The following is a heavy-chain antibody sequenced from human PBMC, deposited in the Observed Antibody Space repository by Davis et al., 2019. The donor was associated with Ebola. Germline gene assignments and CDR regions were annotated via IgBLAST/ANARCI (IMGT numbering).Heavy chain of an antibody. D-gene: IGHD3-22*01. CDR2: IPYSGNT. V-gene: IGHV4-39*01. Sequence: SDTLSPTCTAPGGSISSGSAYCDWIRQPPGKGLEWIGSIPYSGNTYYNPPLKSRLTISIDTSKNQFSLKLSSVTAADTAVYYCARRGYYDSSGYYSPAALDIWGQGTMVTVSS. J-gene: IGHJ3*02. CDR3: ARRGYYDSSGYYSPAALDI. CDR1: GGSISSGSAY.